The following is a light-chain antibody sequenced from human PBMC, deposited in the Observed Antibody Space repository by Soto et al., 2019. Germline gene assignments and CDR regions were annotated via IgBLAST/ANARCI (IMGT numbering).Light chain of an antibody. CDR1: QSINSD. J-gene: IGKJ4*01. CDR2: GAS. V-gene: IGKV3-11*01. CDR3: QQRRDWPLT. Sequence: THSPATLAVTTGETTRLSCSASQSINSDVAWYQQKLGQTPRLLIYGASKRAPGVPGRFTGSGSGADFTLTISSLKPEDVAIYYCQQRRDWPLTFGGGTKV.